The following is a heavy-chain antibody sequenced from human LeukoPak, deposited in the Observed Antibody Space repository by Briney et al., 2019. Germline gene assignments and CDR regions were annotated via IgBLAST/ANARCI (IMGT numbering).Heavy chain of an antibody. J-gene: IGHJ4*02. CDR3: VRDRYSSSWYDY. D-gene: IGHD6-13*01. CDR1: GFTFSSYA. V-gene: IGHV3-64*01. CDR2: ISSNGGST. Sequence: PGGSLRLSCAASGFTFSSYAMHWVRQAPGKGLEYVSAISSNGGSTYYANSVKGRFTISRDNSKNTLYLQMGSLRAEDMAVYYCVRDRYSSSWYDYRGQGTLVTVSS.